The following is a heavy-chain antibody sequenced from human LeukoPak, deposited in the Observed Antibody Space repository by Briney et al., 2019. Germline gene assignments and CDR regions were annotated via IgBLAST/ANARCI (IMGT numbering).Heavy chain of an antibody. D-gene: IGHD2-2*01. J-gene: IGHJ4*02. CDR2: ISSSSSYI. V-gene: IGHV3-21*01. Sequence: PGGSLRLSCAASGFTFSSYSMNWVRQAPGKGLEWVSSISSSSSYIYYADSVKGRFTISRDNAKNSLYLQMNSLRAEDTAVYYCARSASSPSRYCSSTSCYITNYFDYWGQGTLVTVSS. CDR1: GFTFSSYS. CDR3: ARSASSPSRYCSSTSCYITNYFDY.